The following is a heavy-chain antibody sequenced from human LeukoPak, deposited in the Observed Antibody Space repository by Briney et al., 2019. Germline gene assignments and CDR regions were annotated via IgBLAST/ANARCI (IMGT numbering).Heavy chain of an antibody. V-gene: IGHV3-21*04. Sequence: GGSLRLSCAASGFTFSSYSMNWVRQAPGKGLEWVSSISSSSSYIYYADSVKGRFTISRDNAKNSLYLQMNSLRAEDTAVYYCAKDFFSYDSSGYYYNDAFDIWGQGTMVTVSS. CDR3: AKDFFSYDSSGYYYNDAFDI. CDR2: ISSSSSYI. CDR1: GFTFSSYS. D-gene: IGHD3-22*01. J-gene: IGHJ3*02.